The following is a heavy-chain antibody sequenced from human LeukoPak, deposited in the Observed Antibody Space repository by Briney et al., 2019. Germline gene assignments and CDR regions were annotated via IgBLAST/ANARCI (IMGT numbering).Heavy chain of an antibody. Sequence: SETLSLTCSVSGDSISSSGYYWGWIRQPPGGVLEWITSISYSGIAYYNPSLKSRVTISVDTSKNQFSLKQTSVSVADTAVYYCARLQSWFRGIDYWGQGTLVTVSS. CDR1: GDSISSSGYY. J-gene: IGHJ4*02. CDR2: ISYSGIA. CDR3: ARLQSWFRGIDY. V-gene: IGHV4-39*01. D-gene: IGHD3-10*01.